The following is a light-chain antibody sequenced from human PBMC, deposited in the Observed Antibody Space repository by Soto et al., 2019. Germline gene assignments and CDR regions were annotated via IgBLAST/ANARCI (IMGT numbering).Light chain of an antibody. J-gene: IGKJ1*01. CDR3: QQYGSSPQT. CDR2: GAS. CDR1: QSVSSSY. Sequence: IVLTQSPATLSVSPGERAALSCRASQSVSSSYLAWYQQKPGQAPRLLMYGASSRATGIPDRFSGSGSGTDFTLTISRLEPEDFAVYYCQQYGSSPQTFGQGTKVDIK. V-gene: IGKV3-20*01.